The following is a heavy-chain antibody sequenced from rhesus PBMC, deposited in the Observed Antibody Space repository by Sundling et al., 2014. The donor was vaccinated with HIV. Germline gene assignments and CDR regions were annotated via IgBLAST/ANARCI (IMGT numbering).Heavy chain of an antibody. Sequence: QLQLKESGPGLVKPSETLSLTCAVSGDSMRSNSWNWIRQPPGKGLEWIGRVSGSSGSTDYNPSLKSRVSISIDTSKKQFSLKLTSVTAADTAVYYCAREGYSGYVFDYWGQGVLVTVSS. V-gene: IGHV4-173*01. CDR1: GDSMRSNS. J-gene: IGHJ4*01. CDR2: VSGSSGST. CDR3: AREGYSGYVFDY. D-gene: IGHD6-25*01.